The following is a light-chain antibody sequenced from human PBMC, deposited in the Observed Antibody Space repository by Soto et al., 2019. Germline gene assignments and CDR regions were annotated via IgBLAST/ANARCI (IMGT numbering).Light chain of an antibody. CDR1: SSNIGSNT. J-gene: IGLJ2*01. CDR3: SSHAGDKMI. CDR2: SNN. V-gene: IGLV1-44*01. Sequence: QSVLTQPPSASGTPGQRVTISCSGSSSNIGSNTVNWYQQLPGTAPKLLIYSNNQRPPGVPNRFSGSKSGNTASLTVSGLQAEDEADYYCSSHAGDKMIFGGGTKVTVL.